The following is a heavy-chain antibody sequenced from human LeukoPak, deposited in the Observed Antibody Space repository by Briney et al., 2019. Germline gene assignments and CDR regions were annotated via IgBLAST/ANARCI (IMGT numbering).Heavy chain of an antibody. V-gene: IGHV3-23*01. CDR1: GFTFSSYA. J-gene: IGHJ5*02. D-gene: IGHD5-24*01. CDR3: AKDSNGYNSYNWFDP. CDR2: ISGSGDTT. Sequence: GGSLRLSCAASGFTFSSYAMNWVRQAPGKGLEWVSFISGSGDTTYYADSVKGRFTISRDSSKNTLYLQMNSLRAEDTAVCYCAKDSNGYNSYNWFDPWGQGTLVTVSS.